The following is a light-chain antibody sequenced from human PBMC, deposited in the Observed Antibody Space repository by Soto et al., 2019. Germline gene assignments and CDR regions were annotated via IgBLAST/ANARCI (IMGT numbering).Light chain of an antibody. CDR1: QSVRERY. Sequence: EIVLTQSPATLSLSPGERATLFCRASQSVRERYLAWYQRKPGQAPRLLIYAASSRATGIPDRFSGSGSGTDFTLTISRLDPEDFAVYYCQQYGSSPPTFGQGTKVDIK. J-gene: IGKJ1*01. CDR2: AAS. CDR3: QQYGSSPPT. V-gene: IGKV3-20*01.